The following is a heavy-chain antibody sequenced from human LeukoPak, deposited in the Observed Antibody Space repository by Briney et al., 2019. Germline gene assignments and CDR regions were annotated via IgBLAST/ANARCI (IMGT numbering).Heavy chain of an antibody. CDR2: ISSSSRYI. CDR1: GFTFSSYS. Sequence: GGSLRLSCAASGFTFSSYSMNWVRQAPGKGLEGVSSISSSSRYIYYADSVKGRFTISRDNAKNSLYLQMNSLRAEDTAVYYCARGVDYYDSSGYYYFDYWGQGTLVTVSS. CDR3: ARGVDYYDSSGYYYFDY. V-gene: IGHV3-21*01. J-gene: IGHJ4*02. D-gene: IGHD3-22*01.